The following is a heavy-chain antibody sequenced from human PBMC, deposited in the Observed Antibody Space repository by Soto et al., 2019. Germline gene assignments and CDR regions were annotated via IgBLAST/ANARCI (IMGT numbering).Heavy chain of an antibody. Sequence: ASVXVCCKTSVGTFSSYASICLLQATGQGLEWMGGIIPIFGTAKYAQKFQGRVTITADESTSTAYMELSSLRSEDTAVYYCARGGFIAVAGTNHGMEVWGQGTTVTV. CDR1: VGTFSSYA. J-gene: IGHJ6*01. CDR3: ARGGFIAVAGTNHGMEV. CDR2: IIPIFGTA. D-gene: IGHD6-19*01. V-gene: IGHV1-69*01.